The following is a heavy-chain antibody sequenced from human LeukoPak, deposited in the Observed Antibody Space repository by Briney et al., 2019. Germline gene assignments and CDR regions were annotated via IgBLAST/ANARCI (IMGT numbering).Heavy chain of an antibody. J-gene: IGHJ4*02. CDR2: ISYDGRQN. CDR3: AKEDGAVADPDLDY. V-gene: IGHV3-30*04. D-gene: IGHD6-19*01. CDR1: GFTFSTYA. Sequence: GRSLRLSCAASGFTFSTYAMNWVRQAPGKGLEWVAVISYDGRQNYYADSVKGRFTISRDNSKNTLYLQMNSLRAEDTAVYYCAKEDGAVADPDLDYWGQGTLVTVSS.